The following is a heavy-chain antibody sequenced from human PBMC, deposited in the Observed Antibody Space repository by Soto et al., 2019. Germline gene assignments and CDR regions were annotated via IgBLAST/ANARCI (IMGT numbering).Heavy chain of an antibody. J-gene: IGHJ6*03. D-gene: IGHD3-10*01. CDR2: ISSSSSYI. V-gene: IGHV3-21*01. CDR3: ARSYGSGSYYYYYMDV. Sequence: EAQLVESGGGLVKPGGSLRLSCAASGFTFSSYSMNWVRQAPGKGLEWVSSISSSSSYIYYADSVKGRFTISRDNAKNSLYLQMNSLRAEDTAVYYCARSYGSGSYYYYYMDVWGKGTTVTVSS. CDR1: GFTFSSYS.